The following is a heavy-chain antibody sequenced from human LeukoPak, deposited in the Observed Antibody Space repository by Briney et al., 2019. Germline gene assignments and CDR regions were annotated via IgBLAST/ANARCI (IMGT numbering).Heavy chain of an antibody. CDR1: GFTFSSYS. Sequence: GGSLRLSCAASGFTFSSYSMNWVRQAPGKGLEWVSSISSSSSYIYYADSVKGRFTISRDNSKNTLYLQMNSLRAEDTAVYYCAKGLSGITGDRYNWFDPWGQGTLVTVSS. V-gene: IGHV3-21*04. CDR3: AKGLSGITGDRYNWFDP. D-gene: IGHD7-27*01. CDR2: ISSSSSYI. J-gene: IGHJ5*02.